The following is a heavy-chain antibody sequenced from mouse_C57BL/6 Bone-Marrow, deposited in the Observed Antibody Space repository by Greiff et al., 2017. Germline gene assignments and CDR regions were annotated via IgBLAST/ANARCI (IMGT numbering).Heavy chain of an antibody. CDR3: ARLGYY. V-gene: IGHV1-82*01. Sequence: QLQQSGPELVKPGASVKLSCKASGYAFSSSWMNWVKQRPGKGLEWIGRIYPGDGDTNYNGKFKGKATLTADKSSSTAYMQLSSLTSEDSAVYFCARLGYYWGQGTTLTVSS. J-gene: IGHJ2*01. CDR1: GYAFSSSW. D-gene: IGHD4-1*01. CDR2: IYPGDGDT.